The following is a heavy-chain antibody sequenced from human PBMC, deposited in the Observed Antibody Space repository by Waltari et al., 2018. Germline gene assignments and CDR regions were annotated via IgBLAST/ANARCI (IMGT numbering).Heavy chain of an antibody. Sequence: QVQLQESGPGLVKPSETLSPTCTVSGGSISSHYWSWFRQPPGKGLEWIGYIYYSGSTNYNPYRKSRVTISVDTSKNQFYLKLSSVTAADTAEYYCARVLEVAATPERFDPWGQGTLVTVSS. CDR3: ARVLEVAATPERFDP. J-gene: IGHJ5*02. D-gene: IGHD2-15*01. V-gene: IGHV4-59*11. CDR2: IYYSGST. CDR1: GGSISSHY.